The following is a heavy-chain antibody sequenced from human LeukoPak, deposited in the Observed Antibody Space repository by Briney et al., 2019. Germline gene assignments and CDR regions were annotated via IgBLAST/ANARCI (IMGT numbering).Heavy chain of an antibody. CDR2: ISAYNGNT. Sequence: ASVKVSCKASGYTFTSYGISWVRQAPGQGLEWMGWISAYNGNTNYAQKLQGRVTMTTDTSTSTAYMELRSLGSDDTAVYYCARDRYYYDSSPLDYWGQGTLVTVSS. CDR3: ARDRYYYDSSPLDY. D-gene: IGHD3-22*01. J-gene: IGHJ4*02. V-gene: IGHV1-18*01. CDR1: GYTFTSYG.